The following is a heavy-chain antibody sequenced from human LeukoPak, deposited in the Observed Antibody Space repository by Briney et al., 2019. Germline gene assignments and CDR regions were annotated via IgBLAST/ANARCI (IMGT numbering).Heavy chain of an antibody. CDR3: ARAPVTSCRGAFCYPFDY. CDR2: TSSSDDGT. V-gene: IGHV3-23*01. J-gene: IGHJ4*02. CDR1: GFPLSNYA. D-gene: IGHD2-21*01. Sequence: GGSLRLSCVASGFPLSNYAMSWVRQVPGKGLEWVSATSSSDDGTYYADSVRGRFTISRDNSKNTLYLQMDRLRVEDAALYYCARAPVTSCRGAFCYPFDYWGQGILVTVSS.